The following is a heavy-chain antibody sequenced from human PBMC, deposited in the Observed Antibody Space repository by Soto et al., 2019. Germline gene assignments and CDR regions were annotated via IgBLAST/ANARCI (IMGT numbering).Heavy chain of an antibody. CDR2: ISGSGGSA. D-gene: IGHD6-19*01. CDR3: AKVIITSGWALEYMFDY. Sequence: EVQLLESGGGLVQPGGSLRLSCVASGFTFSSHGMSWVRQAPGKGLEWVAGISGSGGSAYYADSVKGRFTVSRVKSKNTLYLQLNSLRVEDTVVYYCAKVIITSGWALEYMFDYSGQGTLVPVSS. J-gene: IGHJ4*02. V-gene: IGHV3-23*01. CDR1: GFTFSSHG.